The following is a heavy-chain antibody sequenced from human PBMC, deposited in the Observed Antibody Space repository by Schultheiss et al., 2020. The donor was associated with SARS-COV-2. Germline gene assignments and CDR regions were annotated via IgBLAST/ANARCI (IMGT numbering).Heavy chain of an antibody. CDR1: GFTFSSYG. D-gene: IGHD3-10*01. Sequence: GGSLRLSCAASGFTFSSYGMHWVRQAPGKGLEWVSAISGSGGSTYYADSVKGRFTISRDNAKNTLYLQMNSLRAEDTAVYYCARGPYYGAFDIWGQGTMVTVSS. CDR2: ISGSGGST. CDR3: ARGPYYGAFDI. J-gene: IGHJ3*02. V-gene: IGHV3-NL1*01.